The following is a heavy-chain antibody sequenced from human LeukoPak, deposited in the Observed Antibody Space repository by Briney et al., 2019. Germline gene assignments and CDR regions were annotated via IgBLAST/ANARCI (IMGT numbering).Heavy chain of an antibody. V-gene: IGHV3-30*18. J-gene: IGHJ4*02. CDR1: GFTFSAYG. CDR2: ISYDGTNK. CDR3: AKEITRPNRAVAGLNY. D-gene: IGHD6-19*01. Sequence: GRSLRLSCAASGFTFSAYGMHWVRQAPGKGLECVAIISYDGTNKYYADSVKGRFTISRDNSKNTLYLQKNSLRAEDTAVYYCAKEITRPNRAVAGLNYWGQGTLVTVSS.